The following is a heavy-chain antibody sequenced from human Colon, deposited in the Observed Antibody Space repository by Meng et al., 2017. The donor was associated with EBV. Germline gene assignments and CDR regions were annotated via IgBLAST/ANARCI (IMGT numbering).Heavy chain of an antibody. CDR2: INSNWNT. J-gene: IGHJ4*02. V-gene: IGHV4-39*07. CDR3: VRVRGDFNY. CDR1: GDSVSDTNHF. Sequence: QRKLEGSGPGLVKPSETLSLTCIVSGDSVSDTNHFWGWVRQAPGKGLEWVGSINSNWNTYSNPSLTSRVTMSLDTSKNQFSLKLSSVTAADTAVYYCVRVRGDFNYWGQGTLVTVSS. D-gene: IGHD3-16*01.